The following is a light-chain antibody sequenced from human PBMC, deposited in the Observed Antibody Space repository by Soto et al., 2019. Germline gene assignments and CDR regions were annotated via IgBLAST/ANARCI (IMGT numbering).Light chain of an antibody. Sequence: EIVMTQSPATLSVSPGERATLSCRASQNVSSNLAWYQQKPGQAPRLLIYDASNRATGIPARFSGSGSGTDFTLTISSLEPEDFAVYYCQQRSNWITFGQGTRLEIK. CDR3: QQRSNWIT. V-gene: IGKV3-11*01. J-gene: IGKJ5*01. CDR2: DAS. CDR1: QNVSSN.